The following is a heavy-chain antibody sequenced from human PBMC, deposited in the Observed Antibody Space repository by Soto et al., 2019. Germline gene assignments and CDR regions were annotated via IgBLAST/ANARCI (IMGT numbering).Heavy chain of an antibody. CDR3: ATRDIQVPIDY. J-gene: IGHJ4*02. Sequence: SETLSLTCAVSGYSISSSNWWGWIRQPPGKELEWIGYIYYSGTTYYNPSLKSRVTMSVDTSKNQFSLKLTAVTAVDTAVYYCATRDIQVPIDYWGQGTLVTVSS. CDR1: GYSISSSNW. V-gene: IGHV4-28*01. CDR2: IYYSGTT.